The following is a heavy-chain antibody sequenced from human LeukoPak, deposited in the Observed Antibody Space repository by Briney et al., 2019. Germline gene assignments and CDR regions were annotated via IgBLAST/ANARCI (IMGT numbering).Heavy chain of an antibody. Sequence: KSSETLSLTCTVSGGSISSSSYSWGWIRQPPGKGLEWIGSFHYSGSTYYNSSLKSRLTISLDTSKNQFSLRLSSVTAADTAVYYCAREFGRSWVDYWGQGTLVTVSS. CDR3: AREFGRSWVDY. CDR2: FHYSGST. CDR1: GGSISSSSYS. J-gene: IGHJ4*02. V-gene: IGHV4-39*07. D-gene: IGHD3-10*01.